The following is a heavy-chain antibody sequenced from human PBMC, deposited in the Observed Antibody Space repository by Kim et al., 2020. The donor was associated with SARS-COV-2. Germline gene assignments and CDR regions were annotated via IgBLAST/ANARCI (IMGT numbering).Heavy chain of an antibody. J-gene: IGHJ4*02. V-gene: IGHV4-31*02. D-gene: IGHD3-16*01. CDR2: GST. CDR3: ARDHGGFDY. Sequence: GSTSYNPSLKSRVTISVDTSKNQFSLKLSSVTAADTAVYYCARDHGGFDYWGQGTLVTVSS.